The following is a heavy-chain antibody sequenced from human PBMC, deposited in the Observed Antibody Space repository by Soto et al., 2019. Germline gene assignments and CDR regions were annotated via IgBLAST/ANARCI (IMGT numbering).Heavy chain of an antibody. CDR2: ISASGDAT. CDR3: AKDPDPKYCTADSCSAA. V-gene: IGHV3-23*01. D-gene: IGHD2-15*01. Sequence: PGGSLRLSCAASGFTFSSYAMSWVRQAPGKGLEWVSVISASGDATYYADSVKGRFRISRDSPKNTLYLQMNSLRAEDTAVYYCAKDPDPKYCTADSCSAAWGQGTLVTVSS. J-gene: IGHJ4*02. CDR1: GFTFSSYA.